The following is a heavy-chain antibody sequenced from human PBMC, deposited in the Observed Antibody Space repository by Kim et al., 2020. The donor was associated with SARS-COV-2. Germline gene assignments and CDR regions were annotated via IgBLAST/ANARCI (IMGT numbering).Heavy chain of an antibody. Sequence: SETLSLTCTVSGGSISSSSYYWGWIRQPPGKGLEWIGSIYYSGSTYYNPSLKSRVTISVDTSKNQFSLKLSSVTAADTAVYYCARHGGGYCSSTSCDYY. CDR3: ARHGGGYCSSTSCDYY. D-gene: IGHD2-2*01. CDR2: IYYSGST. CDR1: GGSISSSSYY. J-gene: IGHJ6*01. V-gene: IGHV4-39*01.